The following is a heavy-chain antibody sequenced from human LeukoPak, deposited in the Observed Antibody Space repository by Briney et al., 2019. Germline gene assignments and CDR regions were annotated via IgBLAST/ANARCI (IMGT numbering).Heavy chain of an antibody. CDR2: IIPIFGIA. CDR1: GGTFSSYA. J-gene: IGHJ6*02. V-gene: IGHV1-69*04. CDR3: VSSTSPGYYYYYYGMDV. Sequence: ASVKVSCKASGGTFSSYAISWVRQAPGQGLEWMGRIIPIFGIANYAQKFQGRVTITADKSTSTAYMELSSLRSEDTAVYYCVSSTSPGYYYYYYGMDVWGQGTTVTVSS. D-gene: IGHD2-2*01.